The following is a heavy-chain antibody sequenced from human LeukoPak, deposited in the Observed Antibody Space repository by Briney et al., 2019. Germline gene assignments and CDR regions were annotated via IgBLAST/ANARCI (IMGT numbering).Heavy chain of an antibody. J-gene: IGHJ5*02. V-gene: IGHV4-59*01. CDR1: GGSINSYY. Sequence: PSGTLSLTCTVSGGSINSYYWSWIRQPPGKGLEWVGYIYYSGSTNYNPPPTSRDSISLHTSPKHISPRMSSVTAAGTPACYSARLTGYASEGGFDPWGQGTMVTVSS. CDR2: IYYSGST. D-gene: IGHD3-9*01. CDR3: ARLTGYASEGGFDP.